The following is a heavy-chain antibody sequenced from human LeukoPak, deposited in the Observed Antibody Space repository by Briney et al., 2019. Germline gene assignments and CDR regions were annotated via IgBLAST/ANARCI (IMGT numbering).Heavy chain of an antibody. CDR2: INTNTGNP. Sequence: ASVKVSCKASGYTFTSYAMNWVRQAPGQGLEWMGWINTNTGNPTYAQGFTGRFVFSLDTSVSTAYLQISSLKAEDTAVYYCARLYCSSTSCQKAGMDYYGMDVWGQGTMVTVSS. D-gene: IGHD2-2*01. CDR1: GYTFTSYA. J-gene: IGHJ6*02. CDR3: ARLYCSSTSCQKAGMDYYGMDV. V-gene: IGHV7-4-1*02.